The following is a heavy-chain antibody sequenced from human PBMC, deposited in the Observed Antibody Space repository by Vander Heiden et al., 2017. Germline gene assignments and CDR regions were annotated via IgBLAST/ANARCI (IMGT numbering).Heavy chain of an antibody. CDR2: IYYSGST. D-gene: IGHD3-16*01. CDR1: GGSTSSSSYY. CDR3: ARHGGWQPDYYFDY. V-gene: IGHV4-39*01. Sequence: QLQLQESGPGLVKPSETLSLTCTVSGGSTSSSSYYWGWIRQPPGKGLEWIVSIYYSGSTYYNPSLKSRVTISVDTSKNQFSLKLSSVTAADTAVYYCARHGGWQPDYYFDYWGQGTLVTVSS. J-gene: IGHJ4*02.